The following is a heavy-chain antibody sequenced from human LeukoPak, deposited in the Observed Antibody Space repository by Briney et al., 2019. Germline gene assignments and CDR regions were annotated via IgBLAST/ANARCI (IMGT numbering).Heavy chain of an antibody. D-gene: IGHD5-18*01. CDR3: ARSGYSYGYSAFDI. J-gene: IGHJ3*02. V-gene: IGHV3-21*01. CDR2: ISSSSSYI. Sequence: GGSLRLSCAASGFTFSSYSMNWVRQAPGKGLEWVSSISSSSSYIYYADSVKGRFTISRDNAKNSLYLQMNCLRAEDTAVYYCARSGYSYGYSAFDIWGQGTMVTVSS. CDR1: GFTFSSYS.